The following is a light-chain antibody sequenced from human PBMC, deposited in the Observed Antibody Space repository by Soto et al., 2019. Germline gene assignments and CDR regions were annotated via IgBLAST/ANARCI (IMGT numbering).Light chain of an antibody. CDR3: SSFSSDTTLFV. J-gene: IGLJ1*01. Sequence: QSVLTQPASVSGSPGQSITISCTGTSSDVGGYNYVSWYQHHPGKAPKLMIYEVSNRPSGVSYRFSGSKSGNTASLTISGLQAEDEADYYCSSFSSDTTLFVFGGGTKLTVL. V-gene: IGLV2-14*01. CDR1: SSDVGGYNY. CDR2: EVS.